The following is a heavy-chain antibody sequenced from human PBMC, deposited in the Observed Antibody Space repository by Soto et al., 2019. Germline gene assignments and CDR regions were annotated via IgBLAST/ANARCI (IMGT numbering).Heavy chain of an antibody. CDR1: GFTFSSYW. J-gene: IGHJ4*02. V-gene: IGHV3-74*01. CDR2: INSDGSST. Sequence: PGGSLRLSCAASGFTFSSYWMHWVRQAPGKGLVWVSRINSDGSSTSYADSVKGRFTISRDNAKNTLYLQMNSLRAEDTAVYYCARPSRIAAAGPLDYWGQGTLVTVPQ. CDR3: ARPSRIAAAGPLDY. D-gene: IGHD6-13*01.